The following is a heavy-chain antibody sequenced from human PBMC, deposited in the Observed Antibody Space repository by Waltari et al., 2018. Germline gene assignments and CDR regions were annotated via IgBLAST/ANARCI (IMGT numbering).Heavy chain of an antibody. Sequence: QVQLQESGPGLVKPSETLSLTCTVPGDSMRRYYWNWIRQSPGTGLEWIGYIYYSGRTNYNPSLKSRVIISVDMSKNQFSLQLNSVTTTDTGVYYCARDREEGVFDSWGQGTLVTVAS. CDR3: ARDREEGVFDS. V-gene: IGHV4-59*01. CDR2: IYYSGRT. J-gene: IGHJ4*02. CDR1: GDSMRRYY.